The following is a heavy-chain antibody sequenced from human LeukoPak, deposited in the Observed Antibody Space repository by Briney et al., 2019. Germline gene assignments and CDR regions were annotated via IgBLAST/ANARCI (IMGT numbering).Heavy chain of an antibody. Sequence: GGSLRLSCAASGFTFSSYSMNWVRQAPGKGLEWVTSISSSSSYIYYADSVKGRFTISRDNAKNSLYLQMNSLRAEDTAVYYCARERSAMVTGFDYWGQATLVTVSS. J-gene: IGHJ4*02. V-gene: IGHV3-21*01. D-gene: IGHD5-18*01. CDR3: ARERSAMVTGFDY. CDR1: GFTFSSYS. CDR2: ISSSSSYI.